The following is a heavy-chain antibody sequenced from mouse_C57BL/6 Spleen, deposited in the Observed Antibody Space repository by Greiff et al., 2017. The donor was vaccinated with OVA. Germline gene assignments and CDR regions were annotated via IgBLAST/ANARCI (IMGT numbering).Heavy chain of an antibody. V-gene: IGHV1-55*01. CDR2: IYPGSGST. CDR1: GYTFTSYW. CDR3: EKQLNSDLYAMDY. J-gene: IGHJ4*01. Sequence: VQLQQPGAELVKPGASVKMSCKASGYTFTSYWINWVKQRPGQGLEWIGDIYPGSGSTNYNEKFKSKATLTVDTSSSTAYMQLSSLTSEDSAVYYVEKQLNSDLYAMDYWGQGTSVTVSS. D-gene: IGHD4-1*02.